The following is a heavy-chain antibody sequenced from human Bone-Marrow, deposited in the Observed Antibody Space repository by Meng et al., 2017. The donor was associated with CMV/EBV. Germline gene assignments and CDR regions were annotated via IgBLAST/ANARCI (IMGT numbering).Heavy chain of an antibody. CDR1: GYTFTGYY. V-gene: IGHV1-2*02. J-gene: IGHJ1*01. Sequence: ASVKVSCKASGYTFTGYYMHWVRQAPGQGLEWMGWISGHNDNTKYAQKVQGRVTMTRDTSISTAYMELSRLRSDDTAVYYCARVRHCSSTSCYLLISTWLQHWGQGTLVTVSS. CDR2: ISGHNDNT. D-gene: IGHD2-2*01. CDR3: ARVRHCSSTSCYLLISTWLQH.